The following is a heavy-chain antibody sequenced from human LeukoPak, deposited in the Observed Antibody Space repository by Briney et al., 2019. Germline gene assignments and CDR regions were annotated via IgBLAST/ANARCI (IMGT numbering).Heavy chain of an antibody. CDR3: ARGCRGGKRKPPLRQAYYFDY. CDR1: GYTFTSYY. V-gene: IGHV1-46*01. D-gene: IGHD4-23*01. CDR2: INPSGGST. J-gene: IGHJ4*02. Sequence: ASVKVSCKASGYTFTSYYMHWVRQAPGQGLEWMGIINPSGGSTSYAQKFQGRVTMTRDTSTSTVYMELSSLRSEDTAVYYCARGCRGGKRKPPLRQAYYFDYWGQGTLVTVSS.